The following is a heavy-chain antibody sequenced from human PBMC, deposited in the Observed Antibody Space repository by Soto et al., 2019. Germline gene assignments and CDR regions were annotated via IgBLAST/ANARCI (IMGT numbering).Heavy chain of an antibody. D-gene: IGHD5-12*01. Sequence: QVHLVQSGVEVKTPGASVKVSCQASGYTFFTYDISWVRQAPGQGLEWMGWISTYSGDTKYAQKLQGRVTMTTDTSKTAAYLELRSLRSDDTAVYYCARHHGPTTSENGFDPWGQGTLVTVSS. CDR2: ISTYSGDT. CDR1: GYTFFTYD. J-gene: IGHJ5*02. V-gene: IGHV1-18*01. CDR3: ARHHGPTTSENGFDP.